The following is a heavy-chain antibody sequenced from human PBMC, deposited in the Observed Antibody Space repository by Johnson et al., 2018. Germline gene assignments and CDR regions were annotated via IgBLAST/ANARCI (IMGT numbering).Heavy chain of an antibody. V-gene: IGHV3-72*01. J-gene: IGHJ3*02. CDR3: VRVSGRYGFDI. D-gene: IGHD1-26*01. CDR1: GFTFSDHF. Sequence: EVQLVESGGGLVQPGGSLRLSCAASGFTFSDHFMDWVRQAPGKGLEWVGRIRKKVNSYTTEYAASVKERFSVSRDDSENSLYLQMNSLKIEDTAVYYCVRVSGRYGFDIWGQGTLVSVSS. CDR2: IRKKVNSYTT.